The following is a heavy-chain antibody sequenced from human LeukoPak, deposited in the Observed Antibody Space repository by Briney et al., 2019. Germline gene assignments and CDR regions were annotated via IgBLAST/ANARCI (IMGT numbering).Heavy chain of an antibody. V-gene: IGHV3-33*01. CDR3: ARAKMFYYEGGTYYHAFDI. D-gene: IGHD3-22*01. CDR2: LWYDGSNK. CDR1: GFTFSNYG. Sequence: GGSLRLSCAASGFTFSNYGMHWVRQAPGKGLEWVAVLWYDGSNKYYADSVKGRFTISRDNAKNSLYLQMNSLRAEDTAVYYCARAKMFYYEGGTYYHAFDIWGQGTMVTVSS. J-gene: IGHJ3*02.